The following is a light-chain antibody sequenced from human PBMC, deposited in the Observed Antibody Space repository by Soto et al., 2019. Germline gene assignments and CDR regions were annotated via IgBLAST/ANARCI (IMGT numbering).Light chain of an antibody. CDR2: GSS. J-gene: IGKJ2*01. CDR1: QSVSGTY. Sequence: EIVWTQSPGILSLSPGERATLSCRASQSVSGTYLAWYQQKPGQSPRLLIYGSSDRATGIPDRFSGSGSGTDFTLTINRVEPEDFAVYYCQQYGSSPPYTFGQGTTVEI. CDR3: QQYGSSPPYT. V-gene: IGKV3-20*01.